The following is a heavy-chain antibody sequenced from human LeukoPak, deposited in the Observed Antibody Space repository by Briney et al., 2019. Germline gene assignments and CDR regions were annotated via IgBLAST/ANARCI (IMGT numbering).Heavy chain of an antibody. CDR3: ARRAYGDDSFDY. CDR1: GFTFRSYS. Sequence: PGGSLRLSCAASGFTFRSYSMNWVRQAPGKGLEWLSYITSGSSPIYYADSVKGRFTISRDNAKNSLYLQMNSLRDEDTAVYYCARRAYGDDSFDYWGQGTLVTVSS. D-gene: IGHD4-17*01. J-gene: IGHJ4*02. CDR2: ITSGSSPI. V-gene: IGHV3-48*02.